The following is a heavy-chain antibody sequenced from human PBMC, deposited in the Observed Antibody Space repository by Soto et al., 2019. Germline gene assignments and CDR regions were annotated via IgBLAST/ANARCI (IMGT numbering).Heavy chain of an antibody. CDR1: GFTFSSYD. J-gene: IGHJ3*02. V-gene: IGHV3-13*01. CDR3: ARASGDAFDI. Sequence: EVQLVESGGGLVQPGGSLRLSCAASGFTFSSYDMHWVRQATGKGLEWVSAIGTAGDTYYPGSVKGRFTISRENAKNSLYLQMSSLIAGDTAVYYCARASGDAFDIWGQGTMVTVSS. CDR2: IGTAGDT. D-gene: IGHD3-10*01.